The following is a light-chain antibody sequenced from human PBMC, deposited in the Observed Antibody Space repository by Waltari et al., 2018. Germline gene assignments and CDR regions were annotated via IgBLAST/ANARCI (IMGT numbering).Light chain of an antibody. CDR2: GAS. CDR1: QSVSSNY. V-gene: IGKV3-20*01. J-gene: IGKJ5*01. CDR3: QQYGSSPPVT. Sequence: EIVLTQSPGTLSLSPGAGATLSCRASQSVSSNYLAWYQPNPGHAPRLPIYGASNRATGIPDRFRGSWSGTDFTLTISRLEPEDFAVYYCQQYGSSPPVTFGQGTRLE.